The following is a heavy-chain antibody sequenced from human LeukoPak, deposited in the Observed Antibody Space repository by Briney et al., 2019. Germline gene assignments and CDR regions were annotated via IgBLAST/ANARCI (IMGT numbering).Heavy chain of an antibody. V-gene: IGHV4-4*07. CDR2: FYTSGNTRST. Sequence: SETLSLTCTVSGGSISGDYWSWIRQPAGKGLEWIGLFYTSGNTRSTIYNPSLRSRVTMSADTSKNQLSLRVNSVTAADTAIYYCARDEQGTRSDYWGQGTLVTVAS. CDR3: ARDEQGTRSDY. CDR1: GGSISGDY. J-gene: IGHJ4*02. D-gene: IGHD1/OR15-1a*01.